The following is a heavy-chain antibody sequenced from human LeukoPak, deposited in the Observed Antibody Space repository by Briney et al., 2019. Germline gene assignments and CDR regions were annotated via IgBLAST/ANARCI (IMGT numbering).Heavy chain of an antibody. V-gene: IGHV4-34*01. CDR1: GGSFSGYY. CDR2: INHSGST. CDR3: VREKGYNSGWYRYFDY. Sequence: SETLSLTCAVYGGSFSGYYWGWIRQPPGKGLEWIGEINHSGSTNYNSSLKSRVTISGDTSKNQFSLKLTSVTAADTAVYYCVREKGYNSGWYRYFDYWGQGTLVTVSS. J-gene: IGHJ4*02. D-gene: IGHD6-19*01.